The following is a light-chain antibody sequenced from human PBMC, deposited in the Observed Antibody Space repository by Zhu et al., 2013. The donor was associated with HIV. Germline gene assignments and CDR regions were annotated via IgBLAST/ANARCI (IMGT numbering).Light chain of an antibody. CDR2: SAS. CDR3: QKYNSAPWT. CDR1: QGISTW. V-gene: IGKV1-12*02. J-gene: IGKJ1*01. Sequence: DIQMTQSPSSVSASVGDRVTITCRASQGISTWLGWYQQKPGKAPKLLIYSASSLQSGVPSRFSGSGSGTDFTLTISSLQPEDVATYYCQKYNSAPWTFGQGTKVEIK.